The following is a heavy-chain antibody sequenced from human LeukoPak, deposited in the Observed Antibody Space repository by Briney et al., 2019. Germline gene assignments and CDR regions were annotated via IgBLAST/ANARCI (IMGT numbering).Heavy chain of an antibody. CDR2: INSDGSST. V-gene: IGHV3-74*01. CDR3: AKDRGYSSGWYFDY. Sequence: GGSLRLSCAASGFTFSSYWMHWVRQAPGKGLVWVSRINSDGSSTSYADSVKGRFTISRDNSKNTLYLQMNSLRAEDTAVYYCAKDRGYSSGWYFDYWGQGTLVTVSS. J-gene: IGHJ4*02. CDR1: GFTFSSYW. D-gene: IGHD6-19*01.